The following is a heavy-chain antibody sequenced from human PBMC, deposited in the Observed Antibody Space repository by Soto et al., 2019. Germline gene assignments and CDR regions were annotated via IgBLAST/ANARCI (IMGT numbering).Heavy chain of an antibody. CDR1: GGSISSSSYY. J-gene: IGHJ6*02. Sequence: SETLSLTWTVAGGSISSSSYYWGWIRQPPGKGLEWIGSIYYSGSTYYNPSLKSRVTISVDTSKNQFSLKLSSVTAADTAVYYCARAAAGISYYYYYAMDVWGQGTTVTVSS. CDR3: ARAAAGISYYYYYAMDV. D-gene: IGHD6-13*01. CDR2: IYYSGST. V-gene: IGHV4-39*01.